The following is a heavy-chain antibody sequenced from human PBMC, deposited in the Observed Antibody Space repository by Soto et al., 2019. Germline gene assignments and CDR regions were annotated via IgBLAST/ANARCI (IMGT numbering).Heavy chain of an antibody. D-gene: IGHD5-12*01. CDR1: GGSIRSYY. CDR2: IYYSGST. J-gene: IGHJ4*02. CDR3: ARHEWLRPFDY. V-gene: IGHV4-59*08. Sequence: SETLSLTCTVSGGSIRSYYWSWIRQPPGKGLEWIGYIYYSGSTNYNPSLKSRVTISVDTSKNQFSLKLSSVTAAETAVYYCARHEWLRPFDYWGQGTLVTV.